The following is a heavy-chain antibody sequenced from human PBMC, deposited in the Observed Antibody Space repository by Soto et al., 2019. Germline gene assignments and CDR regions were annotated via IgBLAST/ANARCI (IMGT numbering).Heavy chain of an antibody. V-gene: IGHV3-74*01. CDR3: FSGMLRRPTPFDY. CDR1: GFTFSSYW. CDR2: INSDGSSI. D-gene: IGHD2-15*01. J-gene: IGHJ4*02. Sequence: EVQLVESGGGLVQPGGSLRLSCAASGFTFSSYWMHWVRQAPGKGLVWVSRINSDGSSISYADSVKGRFTISRDNAKNTLYLQMNSLRAEDTAVYYCFSGMLRRPTPFDYWGQGTLVTVSS.